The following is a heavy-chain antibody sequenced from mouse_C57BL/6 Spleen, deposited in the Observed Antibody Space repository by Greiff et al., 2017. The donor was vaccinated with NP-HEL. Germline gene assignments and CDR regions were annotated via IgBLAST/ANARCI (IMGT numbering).Heavy chain of an antibody. CDR1: GYTFTSYW. V-gene: IGHV1-64*01. Sequence: VQLQQPGAELVKPGASVKLSCKASGYTFTSYWMHWVKQRPGQGLEWIGMIHPNSGSTNYNEKFKSKATLTVDKSSSTAYMQLSSLTSEDSAVYYCARRSYYGNYDYFDYWGQGTTLTVSS. D-gene: IGHD2-1*01. CDR3: ARRSYYGNYDYFDY. CDR2: IHPNSGST. J-gene: IGHJ2*01.